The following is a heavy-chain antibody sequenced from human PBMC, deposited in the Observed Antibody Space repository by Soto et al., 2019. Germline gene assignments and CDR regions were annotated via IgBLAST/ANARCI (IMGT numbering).Heavy chain of an antibody. CDR2: ISSSDNII. D-gene: IGHD3-22*01. CDR3: ARDRGYYDSSGYSDY. J-gene: IGHJ4*02. V-gene: IGHV3-11*01. CDR1: GFIFSDYY. Sequence: PGGSLRLSCAASGFIFSDYYMSWIRQAPGKGLEWISYISSSDNIIYYADSVKGRFTISRDNAKNSLYLQMNSLRAEDTAVYYCARDRGYYDSSGYSDYWGQGTLVTVSS.